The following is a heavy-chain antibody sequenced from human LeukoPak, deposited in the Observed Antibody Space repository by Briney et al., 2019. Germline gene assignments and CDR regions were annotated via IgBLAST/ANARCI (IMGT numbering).Heavy chain of an antibody. CDR1: GGSFSGYY. V-gene: IGHV4-34*01. CDR2: INHSGST. CDR3: ARYGGNSVIGFDY. Sequence: PSETLSLTCAVYGGSFSGYYWSWIRQPPGKGLEWIGEINHSGSTNYNPSLKSRVTISVDTSKNQFSLKLSSVTAADTAVYYCARYGGNSVIGFDYWGQGTLVTVSS. J-gene: IGHJ4*02. D-gene: IGHD4-23*01.